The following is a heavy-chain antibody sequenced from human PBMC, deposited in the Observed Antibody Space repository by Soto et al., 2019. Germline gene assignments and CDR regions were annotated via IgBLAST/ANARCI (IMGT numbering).Heavy chain of an antibody. CDR3: ARDLTGTYYYDSSGYRYGMDV. CDR2: IYYSGST. D-gene: IGHD3-22*01. CDR1: CGSISSYY. J-gene: IGHJ6*02. V-gene: IGHV4-59*01. Sequence: EPLSLTCTVSCGSISSYYWSWILHPPGKGLEWIGYIYYSGSTNYNPSLKSRVTISVDTSKNQFSLKLSSVTAADTAVYYCARDLTGTYYYDSSGYRYGMDVWGQGTTVTVSS.